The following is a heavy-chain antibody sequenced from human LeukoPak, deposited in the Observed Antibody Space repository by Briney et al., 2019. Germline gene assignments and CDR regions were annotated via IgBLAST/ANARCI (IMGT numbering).Heavy chain of an antibody. CDR3: AKTTTGYSSGRYPGWPVDN. CDR2: ISGSGGDT. V-gene: IGHV3-23*01. CDR1: GFTFSSHA. Sequence: GGSLRLSCAASGFTFSSHAVYWVRQAPGKGLVWVSDISGSGGDTYYADSVKGRFTISRDHSKNMVYLQMKSPSTEDTAVYYCAKTTTGYSSGRYPGWPVDNWGQGTLVTVSS. D-gene: IGHD6-19*01. J-gene: IGHJ4*02.